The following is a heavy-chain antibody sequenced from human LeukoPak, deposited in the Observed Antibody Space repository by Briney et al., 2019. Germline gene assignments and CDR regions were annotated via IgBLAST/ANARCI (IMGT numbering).Heavy chain of an antibody. CDR3: ARVALLPFTMVRGDFDY. CDR2: IKSKTDGGTT. Sequence: PGGSLRLSCAASGFTFSNAWMSWVRQAPGKGLEWVGRIKSKTDGGTTDYAAPVKGRFTISRDDSKNTLYLQMNSLRAEDTAVYYCARVALLPFTMVRGDFDYWGQGTLVTVSS. V-gene: IGHV3-15*01. CDR1: GFTFSNAW. D-gene: IGHD3-10*01. J-gene: IGHJ4*02.